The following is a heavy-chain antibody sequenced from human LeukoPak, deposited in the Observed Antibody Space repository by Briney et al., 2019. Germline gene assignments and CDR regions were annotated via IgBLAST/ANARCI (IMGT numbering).Heavy chain of an antibody. J-gene: IGHJ5*02. Sequence: GESLKISCKGSGYSFTNYWIGWVRQMPGKGLEWMGIIYPGDSDTRYSPSFQGQVTISADKSINTAYLQWSSLKASDTAMYYCARRGTVTALSSWFDPWGQGTLVTVSS. CDR3: ARRGTVTALSSWFDP. D-gene: IGHD4-17*01. CDR2: IYPGDSDT. CDR1: GYSFTNYW. V-gene: IGHV5-51*01.